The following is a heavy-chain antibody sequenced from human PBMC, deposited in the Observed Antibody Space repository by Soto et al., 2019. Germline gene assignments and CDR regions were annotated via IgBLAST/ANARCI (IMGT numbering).Heavy chain of an antibody. V-gene: IGHV5-10-1*01. CDR1: GYSFTSYW. Sequence: PGESLKISCKGSGYSFTSYWISWGRQMPGKGLEWMGSIDPSDSYTNYSPSFQGHVTISADKSISTAYLQWSSLKASDTAMSYCARLRGLAASTYYYGMDVWGQGTTVTVSS. CDR3: ARLRGLAASTYYYGMDV. CDR2: IDPSDSYT. D-gene: IGHD3-16*01. J-gene: IGHJ6*02.